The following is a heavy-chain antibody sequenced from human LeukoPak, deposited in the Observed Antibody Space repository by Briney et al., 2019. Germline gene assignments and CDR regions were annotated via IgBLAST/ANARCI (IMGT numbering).Heavy chain of an antibody. CDR3: TRDSLLLWFGSSDAFDI. CDR1: GLMFDEYG. J-gene: IGHJ3*02. CDR2: IRSKAYGGTT. V-gene: IGHV3-49*04. Sequence: PGGSLRLSCAASGLMFDEYGMSWVRQAPGKGLEWVGFIRSKAYGGTTEYAASVKGRFTISRDDSKSIAYLQMNSLKTEDTAVYYCTRDSLLLWFGSSDAFDIWGQGTMVTVSS. D-gene: IGHD3-10*01.